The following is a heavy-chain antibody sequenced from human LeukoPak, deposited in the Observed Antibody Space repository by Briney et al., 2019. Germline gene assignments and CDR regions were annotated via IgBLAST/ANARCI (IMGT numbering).Heavy chain of an antibody. CDR3: ARWYSSSPLWD. J-gene: IGHJ4*02. Sequence: PGGSLRLSCAASGFIFSSHAMNWVRQAPGKGLEWVSSISSSSSYIYYADSVKGRFTISRDNAKNSLYLQMNSLIAEDTAVYYCARWYSSSPLWDWGQGTLVTVSS. V-gene: IGHV3-21*01. D-gene: IGHD6-6*01. CDR1: GFIFSSHA. CDR2: ISSSSSYI.